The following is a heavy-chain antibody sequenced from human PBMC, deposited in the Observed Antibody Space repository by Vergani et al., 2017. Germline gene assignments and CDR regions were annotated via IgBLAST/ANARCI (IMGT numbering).Heavy chain of an antibody. Sequence: QVQLVQSGAEVKKPGSSVKVSCKASGGTFSSYAISWVRQAPGQGLEWRGGITPIFGTANYAQKFQGRVTITADESTSTADMELSSLRSEDTAVYYCARDDCSGGSCYEDGYWGQGTLVTVSS. V-gene: IGHV1-69*12. J-gene: IGHJ4*02. CDR1: GGTFSSYA. CDR2: ITPIFGTA. D-gene: IGHD2-15*01. CDR3: ARDDCSGGSCYEDGY.